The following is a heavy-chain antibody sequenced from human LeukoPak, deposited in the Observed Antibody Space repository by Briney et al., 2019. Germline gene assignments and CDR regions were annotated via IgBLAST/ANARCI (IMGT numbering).Heavy chain of an antibody. V-gene: IGHV3-30*02. D-gene: IGHD6-13*01. CDR3: ARVGVFSSSWLLH. J-gene: IGHJ4*02. CDR1: GFTFSTYG. Sequence: PGGSLRLSCAASGFTFSTYGMHWVRQAPGKGLEWVAFIRYDGSDKYYGGSVKGRFTISRDTSKNTLYLQMNSLRAEDTAVYYCARVGVFSSSWLLHWGQGTLVTVSS. CDR2: IRYDGSDK.